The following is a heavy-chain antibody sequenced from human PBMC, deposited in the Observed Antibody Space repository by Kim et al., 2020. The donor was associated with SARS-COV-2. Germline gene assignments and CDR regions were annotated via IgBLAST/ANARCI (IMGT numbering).Heavy chain of an antibody. CDR2: GT. D-gene: IGHD5-18*01. CDR3: AREDTALDY. J-gene: IGHJ4*02. V-gene: IGHV1-2*02. Sequence: GTRCAQKFQGRVHMTRDTSISTAYMELSRLRCDDTAVYYCAREDTALDYWGQGTLVTVSS.